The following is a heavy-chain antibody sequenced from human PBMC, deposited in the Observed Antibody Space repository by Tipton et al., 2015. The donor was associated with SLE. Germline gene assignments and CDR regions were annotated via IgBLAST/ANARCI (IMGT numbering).Heavy chain of an antibody. V-gene: IGHV4-34*01. J-gene: IGHJ1*01. Sequence: TLSLTCTVSGGSFSGYYWSWIRQPPGKGLEWIGEINHSGSTNYNPSLKSRVTISVDTSKNQFSLKLSSVTAADTAVYYCARGPDTIQGTFQHWGQGTLVTVSS. D-gene: IGHD3-3*01. CDR1: GGSFSGYY. CDR2: INHSGST. CDR3: ARGPDTIQGTFQH.